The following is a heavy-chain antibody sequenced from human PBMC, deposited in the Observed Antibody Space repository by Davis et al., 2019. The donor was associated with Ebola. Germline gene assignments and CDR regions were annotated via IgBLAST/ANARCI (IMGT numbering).Heavy chain of an antibody. J-gene: IGHJ6*04. Sequence: GESLKISCDVSGFTVRNTHMSWVRQAPGKGLEWVSGIYGGDTHYAESVKGRLTISRDNSKNTLYLEMNSLRVEDTAVYFCAREPTGNYYYFYGMDVWGKGTTVSVSS. CDR1: GFTVRNTH. CDR2: IYGGDT. V-gene: IGHV3-53*01. CDR3: AREPTGNYYYFYGMDV.